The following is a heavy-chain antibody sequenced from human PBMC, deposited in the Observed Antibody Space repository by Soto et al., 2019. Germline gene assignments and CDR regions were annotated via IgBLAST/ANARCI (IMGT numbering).Heavy chain of an antibody. CDR3: ARILTIAAIPYYYYYGMDV. J-gene: IGHJ6*02. Sequence: QVTLKESGPVLVKPTETLTLTCTVSGFSLSNARMGVSWIRQPPGKALEWLAHIFSNDEKSYSTSLKSRLTISKAPSKSQVVLTMTNMDPVDTATYYCARILTIAAIPYYYYYGMDVWGQGTTVTVSS. D-gene: IGHD6-25*01. CDR2: IFSNDEK. CDR1: GFSLSNARMG. V-gene: IGHV2-26*01.